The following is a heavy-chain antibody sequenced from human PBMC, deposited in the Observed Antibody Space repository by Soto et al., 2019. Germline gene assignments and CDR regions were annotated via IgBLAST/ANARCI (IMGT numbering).Heavy chain of an antibody. CDR3: AIQGDQQLVRNDAFDI. J-gene: IGHJ3*02. CDR1: GYSFTSYW. Sequence: GESLKISCKGSGYSFTSYWIGWVRQMPGKGLEWMGIIYPGESDTRYSPSFQGQVTISADKSNSTAYLQWSSLKASDTAMYYCAIQGDQQLVRNDAFDIWGQGTMVTVSS. CDR2: IYPGESDT. V-gene: IGHV5-51*01. D-gene: IGHD6-13*01.